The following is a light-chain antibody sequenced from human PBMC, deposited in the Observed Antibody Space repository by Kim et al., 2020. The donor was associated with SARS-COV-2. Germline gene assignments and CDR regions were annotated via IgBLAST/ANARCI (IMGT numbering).Light chain of an antibody. V-gene: IGLV3-19*01. J-gene: IGLJ2*01. CDR1: SLRNYY. Sequence: SSELTQDPAVSVALGQTVRITCQGDSLRNYYATWYQQKPRQAPLLVIFGRNNRPSGIPDRFSGSTSGNTASLTISGALAEDEADFYCQSRDSGGNVVFGGGTHLTVL. CDR3: QSRDSGGNVV. CDR2: GRN.